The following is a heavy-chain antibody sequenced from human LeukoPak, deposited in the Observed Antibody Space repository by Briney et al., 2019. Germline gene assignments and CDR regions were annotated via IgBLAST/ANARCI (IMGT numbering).Heavy chain of an antibody. CDR1: GGSFSGYY. V-gene: IGHV4-34*01. CDR2: INHSGST. J-gene: IGHJ4*02. Sequence: PSETLSLTCAVYGGSFSGYYWSWIRQPPGKGLEWIGEINHSGSTNYNPSLKSRVTISVDTSKNQFSLKLSSVTAADTAVYYCARGGYSYGYEGSSSWYTCFDYRGQGTLVTVSS. CDR3: ARGGYSYGYEGSSSWYTCFDY. D-gene: IGHD5-18*01.